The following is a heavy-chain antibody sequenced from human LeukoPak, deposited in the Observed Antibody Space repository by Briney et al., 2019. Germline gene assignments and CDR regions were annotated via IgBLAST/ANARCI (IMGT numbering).Heavy chain of an antibody. D-gene: IGHD4-17*01. Sequence: SCKVSGYTLTELSMHWVRQAPGKGLEWVSYISSSSSTIYYADSVKGRFTISRDNAKNSLYLQMNSLRAEDTAVYYCARDQKYGDYSLDYWGQGTLVTVSS. CDR1: GYTLTELS. V-gene: IGHV3-48*01. CDR3: ARDQKYGDYSLDY. J-gene: IGHJ4*02. CDR2: ISSSSSTI.